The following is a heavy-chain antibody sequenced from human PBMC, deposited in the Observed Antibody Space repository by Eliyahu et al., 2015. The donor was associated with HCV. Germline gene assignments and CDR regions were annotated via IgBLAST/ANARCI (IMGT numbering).Heavy chain of an antibody. Sequence: EVQLVESGGGLVQPGGSLRLSCAASXFSFSRHSMNWVRQAPGQGLEWVSYISSSSSTVYYADSVKGRFTISRDNAKNLLYLQMNNLRDEDTAVYYCVRDGPDSYGYPYYFDYWGQGTLVTISS. J-gene: IGHJ4*02. CDR1: XFSFSRHS. CDR3: VRDGPDSYGYPYYFDY. D-gene: IGHD5-18*01. CDR2: ISSSSSTV. V-gene: IGHV3-48*02.